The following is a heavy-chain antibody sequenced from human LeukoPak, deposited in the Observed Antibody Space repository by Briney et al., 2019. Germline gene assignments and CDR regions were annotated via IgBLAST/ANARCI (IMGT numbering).Heavy chain of an antibody. CDR2: ISAYNDNT. CDR1: GYMFSTYG. Sequence: AAVKVSCKASGYMFSTYGISWVRQAPGQGLEWMGWISAYNDNTNFARKFQGRVTMTTDTSTSTVYMELRSLRSDDTAVYYCARNPLWGATVGYYFDYWGQGTQVTVSS. D-gene: IGHD3-16*01. CDR3: ARNPLWGATVGYYFDY. J-gene: IGHJ4*02. V-gene: IGHV1-18*01.